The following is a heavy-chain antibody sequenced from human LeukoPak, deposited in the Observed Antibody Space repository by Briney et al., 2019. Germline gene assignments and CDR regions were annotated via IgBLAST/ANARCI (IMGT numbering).Heavy chain of an antibody. Sequence: PGGPLRLSCAASGFTFSDYYMSWIRQAPGKGLEWVSYISSSSSYTNYAASVKGRFTISRDNAKNSLYLQMNSLRAEDTAVYYCARVHYDILTGYSPHFDYWGQGTLVTVSS. J-gene: IGHJ4*02. V-gene: IGHV3-11*05. CDR3: ARVHYDILTGYSPHFDY. D-gene: IGHD3-9*01. CDR2: ISSSSSYT. CDR1: GFTFSDYY.